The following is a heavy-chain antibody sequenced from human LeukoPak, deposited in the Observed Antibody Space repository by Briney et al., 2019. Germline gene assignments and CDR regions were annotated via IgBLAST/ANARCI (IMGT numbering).Heavy chain of an antibody. J-gene: IGHJ6*03. Sequence: SGGSLRLSCAASGFTFSTYSMNWVRQAPGKGLEWVSSISSSGSTIYYADSVKGRFTISRDNAKNSLYLQMNSLRAEDTAVYYCARDRFYSSSTTSYYMDVWGKGTTVTVSS. CDR3: ARDRFYSSSTTSYYMDV. D-gene: IGHD6-6*01. CDR2: ISSSGSTI. CDR1: GFTFSTYS. V-gene: IGHV3-21*04.